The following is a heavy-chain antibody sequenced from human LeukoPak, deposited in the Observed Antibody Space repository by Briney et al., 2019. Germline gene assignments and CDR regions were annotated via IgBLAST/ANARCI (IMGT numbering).Heavy chain of an antibody. CDR2: ISPSGDTT. CDR1: GSTFNNYA. V-gene: IGHV3-23*01. Sequence: PGGSLRLSCAASGSTFNNYAMNWVRQAPGKGLEWVSHISPSGDTTYYADSVKGRFTISRDSSKNTLSLQMNSLRAEDTAVYYCAKIPKGGYFDYWGQGTLVTVSS. J-gene: IGHJ4*02. CDR3: AKIPKGGYFDY. D-gene: IGHD2-2*01.